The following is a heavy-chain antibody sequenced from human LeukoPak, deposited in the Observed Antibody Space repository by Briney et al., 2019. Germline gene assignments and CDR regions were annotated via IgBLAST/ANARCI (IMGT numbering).Heavy chain of an antibody. CDR3: ARDKSAGGSRSWRVGGWHWYFDY. CDR2: IIPIFGTA. D-gene: IGHD6-19*01. Sequence: GASVKVSCKASGGTFSSYAISWVRQAPGQGLEWIGGIIPIFGTANYAQKFQGRVTITADESTSTAYMELSSLRSEDTAVYYRARDKSAGGSRSWRVGGWHWYFDYWGQGTLVTVSS. J-gene: IGHJ4*02. CDR1: GGTFSSYA. V-gene: IGHV1-69*13.